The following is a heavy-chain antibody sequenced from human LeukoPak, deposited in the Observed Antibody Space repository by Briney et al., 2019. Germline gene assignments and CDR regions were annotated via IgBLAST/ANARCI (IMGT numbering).Heavy chain of an antibody. Sequence: VASVKVSCKVSGYTLTELSMHWVRQAPGKGLEWMGGFDPEDGETIYAQKFQGRVTMTEDTSTDTAYMELSSLRSEDTAVYYCATATYYYDSSGYNWGQGTLVTVSS. V-gene: IGHV1-24*01. D-gene: IGHD3-22*01. J-gene: IGHJ4*02. CDR3: ATATYYYDSSGYN. CDR1: GYTLTELS. CDR2: FDPEDGET.